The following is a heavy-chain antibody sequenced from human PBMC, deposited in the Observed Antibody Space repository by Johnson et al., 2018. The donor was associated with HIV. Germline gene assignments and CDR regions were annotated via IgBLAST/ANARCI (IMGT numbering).Heavy chain of an antibody. V-gene: IGHV3-23*04. D-gene: IGHD3-3*02. CDR3: AKSTQASIFRESGPYGAFDI. J-gene: IGHJ3*02. CDR2: ISGSGGST. CDR1: GFTFSSYA. Sequence: VQLVESGGGLVQPGGSLRLSCAASGFTFSSYAMSWVRQAPGKGLEWVSAISGSGGSTYYADSVKGRFTISRDNSKKTLYVQMNSLRVEDTAVYYCAKSTQASIFRESGPYGAFDIWGQGTMVTVSS.